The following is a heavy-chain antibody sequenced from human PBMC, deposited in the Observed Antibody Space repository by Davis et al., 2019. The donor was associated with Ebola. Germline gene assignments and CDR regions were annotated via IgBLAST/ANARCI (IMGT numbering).Heavy chain of an antibody. CDR1: GYSISGDFY. V-gene: IGHV4-38-2*02. J-gene: IGHJ4*01. CDR2: VSNSGTT. CDR3: ARIWVGHASSYYFDY. D-gene: IGHD3-10*01. Sequence: MPSETLSLTCTVSGYSISGDFYWGWIRQPPGKGLEWIGSVSNSGTTYYTPSLKSRVIISLDTSKNQFSLRLNSVTAADTAMYYCARIWVGHASSYYFDYWGHGTLVTVSS.